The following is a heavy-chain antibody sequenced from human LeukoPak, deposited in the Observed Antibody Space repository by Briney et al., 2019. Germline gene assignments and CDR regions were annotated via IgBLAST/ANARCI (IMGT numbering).Heavy chain of an antibody. CDR2: IKQDGSEK. CDR1: GFTFSSYW. V-gene: IGHV3-7*01. CDR3: ARESSYIAVAGTDWYFAL. Sequence: GGSLRLSCAASGFTFSSYWMSWVRQAAGKGLEWVANIKQDGSEKYYVDSVKGRFTISRDNAKNSLYLQMNSLRAEDTAVYYCARESSYIAVAGTDWYFALGGRGTLVTVSS. J-gene: IGHJ2*01. D-gene: IGHD6-19*01.